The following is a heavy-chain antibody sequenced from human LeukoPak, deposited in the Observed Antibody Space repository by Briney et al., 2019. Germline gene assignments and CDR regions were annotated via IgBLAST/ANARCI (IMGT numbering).Heavy chain of an antibody. CDR2: ISGSGGST. Sequence: PGGSLRLSCAASGLTFSSYAMSWVRQAPGKGLEWVSAISGSGGSTYYADSVKGRFTISRDNSKNTLYLQMNSLRAEDTAVYYCAKAKGYYDSSGYYYWGQGTLVTVSS. D-gene: IGHD3-22*01. J-gene: IGHJ4*02. CDR3: AKAKGYYDSSGYYY. CDR1: GLTFSSYA. V-gene: IGHV3-23*01.